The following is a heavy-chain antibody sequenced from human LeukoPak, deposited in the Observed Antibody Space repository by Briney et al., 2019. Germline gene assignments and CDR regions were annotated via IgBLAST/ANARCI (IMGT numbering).Heavy chain of an antibody. V-gene: IGHV4-34*01. CDR3: ARGAMITFGGVIVILAKRYYFDY. D-gene: IGHD3-16*02. J-gene: IGHJ4*02. Sequence: PSETLSLTCTVSGGSISSYYWSWIRQPPGKGLEWIGEINHSGSTNYNPSLKSRVTISVDTSKNQFSLKLSSVTAADTAVYYCARGAMITFGGVIVILAKRYYFDYWGQGTLVTVSS. CDR1: GGSISSYY. CDR2: INHSGST.